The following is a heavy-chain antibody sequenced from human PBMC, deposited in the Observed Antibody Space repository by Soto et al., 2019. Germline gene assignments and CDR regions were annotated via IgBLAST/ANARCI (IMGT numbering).Heavy chain of an antibody. D-gene: IGHD2-2*01. CDR3: ASDAQGYCSSTSCYGGFYYMDV. V-gene: IGHV3-74*01. J-gene: IGHJ6*03. Sequence: GGSLRLSCAASGFTFSSYWMHWVRQAPGKGLVRVSRINSDGSSTSYADSVKGRFTISRDNAKNTLYLQMNSLRAEDTAVYYCASDAQGYCSSTSCYGGFYYMDVWGKGTTVTVSS. CDR2: INSDGSST. CDR1: GFTFSSYW.